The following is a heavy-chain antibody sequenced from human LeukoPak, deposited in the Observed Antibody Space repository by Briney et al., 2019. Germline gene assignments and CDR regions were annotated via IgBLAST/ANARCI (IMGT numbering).Heavy chain of an antibody. Sequence: SVKVSCKASEGTFSSYTISWVRQAPGQGLEWMGRIIPILGIANYAQKFQGRVTITADKSTSTAYMELSSLRSEDTAVYYCARVSPTIAAAGTWADAFDIWGQGTMVTVSS. CDR3: ARVSPTIAAAGTWADAFDI. CDR1: EGTFSSYT. V-gene: IGHV1-69*02. D-gene: IGHD6-13*01. CDR2: IIPILGIA. J-gene: IGHJ3*02.